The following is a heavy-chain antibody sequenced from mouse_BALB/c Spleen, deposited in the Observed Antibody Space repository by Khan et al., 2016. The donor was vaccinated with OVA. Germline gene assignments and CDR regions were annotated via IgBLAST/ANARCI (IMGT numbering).Heavy chain of an antibody. CDR3: ARNYDNYVEYFDV. J-gene: IGHJ1*01. V-gene: IGHV2-9*02. CDR1: GFSLTSYG. CDR2: IWAGGST. Sequence: QVQLKQSGPGLVAPSQSLSITCTGSGFSLTSYGVHWVRQTPGKGLEWLGIIWAGGSTNYNSAPMSSLSINKDNSKSKVFFKMNSLQTDDTAMYYCARNYDNYVEYFDVWGAGTTVTVSS. D-gene: IGHD2-1*01.